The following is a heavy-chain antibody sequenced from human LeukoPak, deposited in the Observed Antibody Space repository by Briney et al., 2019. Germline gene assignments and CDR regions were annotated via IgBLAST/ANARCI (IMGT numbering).Heavy chain of an antibody. CDR1: GGTFSSYA. CDR2: IIPIFGTA. J-gene: IGHJ4*02. CDR3: ARVGGSYYGLSY. D-gene: IGHD1-26*01. Sequence: GASVKVSCKASGGTFSSYAISWVRQAPGQGLEWMGGIIPIFGTANYAQKFQGRVTITADESTSTAYMELSSLRSEDTAVYYCARVGGSYYGLSYWGQGTLVTVSS. V-gene: IGHV1-69*13.